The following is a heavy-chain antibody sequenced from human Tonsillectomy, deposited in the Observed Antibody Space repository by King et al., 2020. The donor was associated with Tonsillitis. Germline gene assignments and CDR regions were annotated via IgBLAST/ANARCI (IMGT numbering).Heavy chain of an antibody. CDR2: ISSSSNYI. CDR1: GFTFSHYY. J-gene: IGHJ3*01. CDR3: ARRTSAGTGETLMLFDV. D-gene: IGHD3/OR15-3a*01. Sequence: VQLVESGGGLVKPGGSLRLSCAASGFTFSHYYMNWLRQAPGKGLEWVSSISSSSNYIYHADSVQGRLTISRDNAKNSLYLQMNSLRAEDTAVYYCARRTSAGTGETLMLFDVWGQGTMVTVSS. V-gene: IGHV3-21*01.